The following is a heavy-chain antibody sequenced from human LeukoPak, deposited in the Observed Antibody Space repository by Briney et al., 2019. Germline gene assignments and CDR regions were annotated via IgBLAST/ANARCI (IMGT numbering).Heavy chain of an antibody. CDR1: GGSVSSGGYS. Sequence: PSETLSLTCAVSGGSVSSGGYSWSWLRQPPGKGPEWIGYIYYSGSTNYNPSLKSRVTISVDTSKNQFSLKLSSVTAADTAVYYCARDHTIFHPWGQGTLVTVSS. V-gene: IGHV4-61*08. D-gene: IGHD3-9*01. J-gene: IGHJ5*02. CDR2: IYYSGST. CDR3: ARDHTIFHP.